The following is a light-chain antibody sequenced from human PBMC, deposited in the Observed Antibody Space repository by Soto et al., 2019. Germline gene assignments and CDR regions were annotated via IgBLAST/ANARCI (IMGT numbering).Light chain of an antibody. J-gene: IGLJ3*02. CDR3: CSYAGSYTWV. CDR2: DVS. Sequence: QSALTQPRSVSGSPGQSVTISCTGTSSDVGGYNYVSWYHQHPGQAPKLMISDVSKRPSGVPDRFSGSKSCNTSSLTISGLRAEEEADYYCCSYAGSYTWVFGGGTKLTVL. CDR1: SSDVGGYNY. V-gene: IGLV2-11*01.